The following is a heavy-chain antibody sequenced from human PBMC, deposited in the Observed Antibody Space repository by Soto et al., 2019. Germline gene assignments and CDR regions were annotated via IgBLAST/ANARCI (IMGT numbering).Heavy chain of an antibody. CDR2: IYHSGST. Sequence: PSETLSLTCAVSRGSISSSNWWSWVRQPPGKGLEWIGEIYHSGSTNYNPSLKSRVTISVDKSKNQFSLKLSSVTAADTAVYYCASTGSGSPHSEDWFDPWGQGTLVTVSS. CDR3: ASTGSGSPHSEDWFDP. V-gene: IGHV4-4*02. D-gene: IGHD3-10*01. CDR1: RGSISSSNW. J-gene: IGHJ5*02.